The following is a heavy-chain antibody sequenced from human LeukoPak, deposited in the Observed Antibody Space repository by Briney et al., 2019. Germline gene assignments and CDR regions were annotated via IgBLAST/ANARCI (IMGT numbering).Heavy chain of an antibody. CDR1: GFTFSSYA. CDR3: ARGHAQNSYGYHRDY. Sequence: GRSLRLSCAASGFTFSSYAMHWVRQAPGKGLEWVAVISYDGSNKYYADSVKGRFTISRDNSKNTLYLQMNSLRAEDTAVYYCARGHAQNSYGYHRDYWGQGTLVTVSS. CDR2: ISYDGSNK. J-gene: IGHJ4*02. V-gene: IGHV3-30-3*01. D-gene: IGHD5-18*01.